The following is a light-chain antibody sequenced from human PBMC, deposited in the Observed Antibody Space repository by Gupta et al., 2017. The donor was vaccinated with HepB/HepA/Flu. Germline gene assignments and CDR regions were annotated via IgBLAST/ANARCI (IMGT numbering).Light chain of an antibody. V-gene: IGLV1-44*01. Sequence: QSVLTQPPSASGTPGQRVTISCSGSSSNIGSNAVSWYQQLPGTAPKLLIYTYNQRPSGVPDRFSGSKSGTSASLAISGLQSEDEADYYCTAWDGSLNGWVFGGGTKLTVL. CDR1: SSNIGSNA. J-gene: IGLJ3*02. CDR3: TAWDGSLNGWV. CDR2: TYN.